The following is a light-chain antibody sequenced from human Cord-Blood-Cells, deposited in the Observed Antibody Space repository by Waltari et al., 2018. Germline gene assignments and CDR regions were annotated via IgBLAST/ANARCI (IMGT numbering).Light chain of an antibody. CDR2: GAS. V-gene: IGKV3-20*01. CDR3: QQYGSSPPYT. J-gene: IGKJ2*01. Sequence: EIVLTQSPGTLSLSPGERATLSCRASQSVSSSYLAWYQQKPGQAPRLLIYGASSRATGIPDRFSGSGSVTDFTLTISRLEPEDFAVYYCQQYGSSPPYTFGQGPSWRSN. CDR1: QSVSSSY.